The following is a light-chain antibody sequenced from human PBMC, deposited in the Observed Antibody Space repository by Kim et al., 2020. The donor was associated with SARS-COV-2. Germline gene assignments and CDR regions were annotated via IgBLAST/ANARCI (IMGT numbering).Light chain of an antibody. V-gene: IGLV3-19*01. Sequence: ELTQDPAVSVALGQTVRITCQGDSLRSYYATWYQQKPGQAPILVIYGKNNRPSRSPDRFSGSSSGNTASLTITGTQAGDEADYYCNSRDSNDNVVFGG. CDR3: NSRDSNDNVV. CDR2: GKN. CDR1: SLRSYY. J-gene: IGLJ2*01.